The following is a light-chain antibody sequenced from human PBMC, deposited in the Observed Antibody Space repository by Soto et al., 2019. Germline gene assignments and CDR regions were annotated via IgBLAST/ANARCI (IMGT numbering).Light chain of an antibody. CDR3: MQGTHWRPGYT. Sequence: DVVMTQSPLSLPVTLGQPASISCRSSQSLVHSDGNTYLNWFQQRPGQSPRCLIYLVSTRDSGVPDRFSGSGSGTDFTLKISRVEAEDVGVYYCMQGTHWRPGYTFGQGTRLEIK. CDR1: QSLVHSDGNTY. CDR2: LVS. V-gene: IGKV2-30*02. J-gene: IGKJ5*01.